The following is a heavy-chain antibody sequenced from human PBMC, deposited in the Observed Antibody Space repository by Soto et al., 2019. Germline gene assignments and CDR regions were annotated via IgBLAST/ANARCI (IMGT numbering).Heavy chain of an antibody. CDR3: ARVWQQLVRSWFDP. CDR2: ISAYNGNT. Sequence: GASVKVSCKASGYTFTSYGISWVRQAPGQGLEWMGWISAYNGNTNYAQKLQGRVTMTTDTSTSTAYMEPRSLRSDDTAVYYCARVWQQLVRSWFDPWGQGTLVTVSS. CDR1: GYTFTSYG. V-gene: IGHV1-18*01. J-gene: IGHJ5*02. D-gene: IGHD6-13*01.